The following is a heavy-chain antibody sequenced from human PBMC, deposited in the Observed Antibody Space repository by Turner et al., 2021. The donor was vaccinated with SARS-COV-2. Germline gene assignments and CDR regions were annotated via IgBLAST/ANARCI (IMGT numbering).Heavy chain of an antibody. V-gene: IGHV4-4*07. CDR3: ARDRVQRGPVGMDV. CDR2: IYTSGTS. Sequence: VQLQTSAPGLVKLLATLSLTCSVSAASISSYFRNWIRQPAVKGLEWIGCIYTSGTSNYNPSIKSRVTMSVDTAKNQFSLRLSSVTDADTAVYYCARDRVQRGPVGMDVWGQGNTVTVSS. CDR1: AASISSYF. D-gene: IGHD3-10*02. J-gene: IGHJ6*02.